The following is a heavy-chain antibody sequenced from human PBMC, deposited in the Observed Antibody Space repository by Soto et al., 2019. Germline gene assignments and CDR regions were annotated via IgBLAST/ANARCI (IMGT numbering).Heavy chain of an antibody. CDR2: NYYSGIT. CDR1: GGSISSGGYY. V-gene: IGHV4-31*03. Sequence: SETLSLTCTVSGGSISSGGYYWTWIRQHPGKGLEWIGYNYYSGITYYNPSLKSRVTISLDTSKNQFSLKLSSVAAADTAVYYCARGSSIAGLYYGMDVWGQGTTVTVSS. D-gene: IGHD6-6*01. J-gene: IGHJ6*02. CDR3: ARGSSIAGLYYGMDV.